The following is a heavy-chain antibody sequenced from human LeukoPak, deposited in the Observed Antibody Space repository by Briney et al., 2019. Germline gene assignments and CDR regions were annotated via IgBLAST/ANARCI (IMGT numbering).Heavy chain of an antibody. J-gene: IGHJ6*02. CDR1: GFTFSTYS. CDR2: IGGSGTTI. D-gene: IGHD1-20*01. Sequence: GGSLRLSCAASGFTFSTYSMNWVRQAPGKGLEWISHIGGSGTTIYYADSVKGRFTISRDNAKKLLYLQMSNLRAEDTAVYYCARSVTGKNGMDVWGQGTTVTVSS. CDR3: ARSVTGKNGMDV. V-gene: IGHV3-48*01.